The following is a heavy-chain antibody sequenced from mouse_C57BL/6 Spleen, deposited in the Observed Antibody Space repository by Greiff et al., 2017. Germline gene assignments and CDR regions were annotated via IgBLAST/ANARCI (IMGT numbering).Heavy chain of an antibody. Sequence: EVKLQESGPELVKPGASVKISCKASGYSFTDYNMNWVKQSNGKSLEWIGVINPTYGSTSYNQKFKGKATLTVDQSSSTAYMQLNSLTAEDSAVYYCARHGYFSLFAYWGQGTLVTVSA. CDR1: GYSFTDYN. CDR3: ARHGYFSLFAY. V-gene: IGHV1-39*01. CDR2: INPTYGST. D-gene: IGHD2-3*01. J-gene: IGHJ3*01.